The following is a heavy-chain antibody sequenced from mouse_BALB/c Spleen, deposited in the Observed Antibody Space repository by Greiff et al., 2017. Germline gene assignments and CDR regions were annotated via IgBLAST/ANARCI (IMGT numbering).Heavy chain of an antibody. D-gene: IGHD2-1*01. CDR3: ARRRGNSFYAMDY. J-gene: IGHJ4*01. CDR2: ILPGSGST. CDR1: GYTFSSYW. Sequence: QVQLQQSGAELMKPGASVKISCKATGYTFSSYWIEWVKQRPGHGLEWIGEILPGSGSTNYNEKFKGKATFTADTSSNTAYMQLSSLTSEDSAVYYCARRRGNSFYAMDYWGQGTSVTVSS. V-gene: IGHV1-9*01.